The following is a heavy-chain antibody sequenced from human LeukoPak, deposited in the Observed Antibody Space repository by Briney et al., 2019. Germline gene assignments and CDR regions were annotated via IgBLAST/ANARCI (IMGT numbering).Heavy chain of an antibody. V-gene: IGHV3-7*01. D-gene: IGHD2-15*01. CDR2: IKQDGSEK. J-gene: IGHJ6*02. Sequence: GGSLRLSCAASGFTFSSYWMSWVRQAPGKGLEWVANIKQDGSEKYYVDSVKGRFTISRDNAKNSLYLQMNSLRAEDTAVYYCARVAVAATQYYYGMDVWGQGTTVTVSS. CDR1: GFTFSSYW. CDR3: ARVAVAATQYYYGMDV.